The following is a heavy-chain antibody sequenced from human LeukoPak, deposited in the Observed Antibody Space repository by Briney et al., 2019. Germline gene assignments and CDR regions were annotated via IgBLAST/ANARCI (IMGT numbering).Heavy chain of an antibody. CDR1: GYTFTGYY. CDR2: INPNSGGT. V-gene: IGHV1-2*02. Sequence: ASVKVSCKASGYTFTGYYMHWVRQAPGQGLEWMGWINPNSGGTNYAQKSQGRVTMTRDTSISTAYMELSRLRSDDTAVYYCARETDELMVYATEYFQHWGQGTLVTVSS. J-gene: IGHJ1*01. D-gene: IGHD2-8*01. CDR3: ARETDELMVYATEYFQH.